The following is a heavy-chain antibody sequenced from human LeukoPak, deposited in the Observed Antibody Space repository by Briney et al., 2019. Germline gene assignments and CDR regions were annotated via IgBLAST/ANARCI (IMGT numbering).Heavy chain of an antibody. D-gene: IGHD1-26*01. CDR1: GYTFTNYG. CDR2: ISPSSAGT. J-gene: IGHJ3*02. Sequence: ASVKVSCKASGYTFTNYGIFWVRQAPGQGLEWMGWISPSSAGTNYAQKFQGRVTVTRDTSISTAYMDLSSLRSDDTAVYYCARDRWELRNDAFDIWGQGTMVTVSS. CDR3: ARDRWELRNDAFDI. V-gene: IGHV1-2*02.